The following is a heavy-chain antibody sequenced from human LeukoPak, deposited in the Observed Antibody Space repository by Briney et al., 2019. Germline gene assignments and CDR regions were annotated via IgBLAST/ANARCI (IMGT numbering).Heavy chain of an antibody. CDR1: GFTFSSYA. CDR2: ISGSGGST. Sequence: GGSLRLSCAASGFTFSSYAMSWVRQAPGKGLEWVSAISGSGGSTYYADSVKGRFTISRDNSKNTLYLQMNSLRAEDTAVYYFATPVGIVVVPGGMSYWGQGTLVTVSS. CDR3: ATPVGIVVVPGGMSY. D-gene: IGHD2-2*01. V-gene: IGHV3-23*01. J-gene: IGHJ4*02.